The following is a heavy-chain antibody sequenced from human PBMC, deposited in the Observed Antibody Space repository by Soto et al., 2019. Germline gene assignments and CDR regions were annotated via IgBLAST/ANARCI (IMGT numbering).Heavy chain of an antibody. Sequence: VQLPGFGPRRVKPSQTLSLTFPVSGGSVNTGGYYWSYIRQTPGKGLEWLGFIFYSGDTYYNPSLKSRATISLNTSRNQISLTLPSVTDADTAVYFCVGTGTTDDFWGQGTLVTVSS. V-gene: IGHV4-30-4*01. J-gene: IGHJ1*01. CDR1: GGSVNTGGYY. D-gene: IGHD1-7*01. CDR3: VGTGTTDDF. CDR2: IFYSGDT.